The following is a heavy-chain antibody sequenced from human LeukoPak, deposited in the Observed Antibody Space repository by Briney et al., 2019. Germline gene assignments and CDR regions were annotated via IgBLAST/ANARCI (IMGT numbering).Heavy chain of an antibody. CDR3: ARDLGMRWDAFDM. V-gene: IGHV3-48*02. Sequence: PGGSLRLSCAASGFTFSSYSMNWVRQAPGEGLEWVSYISTSSSSIYYADSVKGRFTISRDNAKNSLFLQMNSLRDEDTAVFYCARDLGMRWDAFDMWGQGTMVTVSS. J-gene: IGHJ3*02. D-gene: IGHD7-27*01. CDR1: GFTFSSYS. CDR2: ISTSSSSI.